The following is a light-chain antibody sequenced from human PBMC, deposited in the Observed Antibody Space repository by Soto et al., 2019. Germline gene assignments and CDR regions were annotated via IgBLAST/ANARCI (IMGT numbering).Light chain of an antibody. CDR1: QSVKTK. CDR3: QQYGSSPRT. J-gene: IGKJ1*01. CDR2: GAS. V-gene: IGKV3-15*01. Sequence: EIVMTQSPDTLSVSPGERASLSCRASQSVKTKLAWYQKKPGQPPRLLIYGASIRATGIPARFSGSGSGTEFTLTISSLQSEDFAVYYCQQYGSSPRTFGQGTKWIS.